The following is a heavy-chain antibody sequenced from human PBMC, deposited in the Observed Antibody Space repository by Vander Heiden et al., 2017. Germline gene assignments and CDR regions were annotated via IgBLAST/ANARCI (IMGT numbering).Heavy chain of an antibody. V-gene: IGHV4-4*07. J-gene: IGHJ4*02. CDR3: ARGGVGKYSNFDY. D-gene: IGHD2-15*01. CDR1: GGSIDTYY. Sequence: QVHLQESGPGLVKPSETLSLTCNVSGGSIDTYYWTWIRQSAGKGLEWIGRIYTSGSTNYNPSLKSRVSMSVDTSKRQFSLKLSSVTAADTAVYYGARGGVGKYSNFDYWGQGTRGTVSS. CDR2: IYTSGST.